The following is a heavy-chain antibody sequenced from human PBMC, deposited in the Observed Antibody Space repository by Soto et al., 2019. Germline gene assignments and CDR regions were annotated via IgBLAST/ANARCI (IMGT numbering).Heavy chain of an antibody. CDR2: IYPGDSDT. D-gene: IGHD2-21*01. J-gene: IGHJ4*02. CDR3: ARTTIAGIRGYFDY. V-gene: IGHV5-51*01. Sequence: GESLKISCQGSGYSFSTSWIGWVRQMPGKGLEWMGIIYPGDSDTRYGPSFQGQVTISADKSISTAFLQWSSLKASDTATYYCARTTIAGIRGYFDYWGQGTLVTVSS. CDR1: GYSFSTSW.